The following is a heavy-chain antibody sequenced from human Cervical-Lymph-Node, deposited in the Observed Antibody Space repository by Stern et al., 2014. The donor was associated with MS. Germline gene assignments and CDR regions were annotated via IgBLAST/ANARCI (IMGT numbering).Heavy chain of an antibody. CDR2: IWYDGSNE. CDR3: ARDRGIAAAGDYYYGMDV. Sequence: VQLVESGGGVVQPGRSLRLSCAASGFTFSSYGMHWVRQAPGTGLEWVAVIWYDGSNEYYADSVKGRFTISRDNSKTTLYMQLNSLRAEDTAVYYFARDRGIAAAGDYYYGMDVWGQGTTVTVSS. CDR1: GFTFSSYG. J-gene: IGHJ6*02. D-gene: IGHD6-13*01. V-gene: IGHV3-33*01.